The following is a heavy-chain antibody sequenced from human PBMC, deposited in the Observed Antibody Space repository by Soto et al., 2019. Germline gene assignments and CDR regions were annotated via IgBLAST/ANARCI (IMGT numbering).Heavy chain of an antibody. J-gene: IGHJ4*02. CDR2: IIPILGIA. D-gene: IGHD6-13*01. CDR1: GGTFSSDS. CDR3: ATTLQQLSDFDY. V-gene: IGHV1-69*02. Sequence: QVQLVQSGAEVKKPGSSVRVSCKASGGTFSSDSISWVRQAPGQGLEWMGRIIPILGIANYAHKFQGRVTITADKSTNTAYMELSSLKSEDTAVYFCATTLQQLSDFDYWGQGTLVTVSS.